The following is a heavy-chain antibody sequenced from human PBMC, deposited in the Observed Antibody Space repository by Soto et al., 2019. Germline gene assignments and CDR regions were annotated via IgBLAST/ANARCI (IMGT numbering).Heavy chain of an antibody. D-gene: IGHD3-10*01. CDR1: GGSISSYY. V-gene: IGHV4-59*01. Sequence: SETLSLTCTVSGGSISSYYWSWIRQPPGKGLEGIGYIYYSGSTNYNPSLKSRVTISVDTSKNQFSLKLSSVTAADTAVYYCARAQFYSGSGNYHNRMFDPWGQGTQVTVSS. J-gene: IGHJ5*02. CDR3: ARAQFYSGSGNYHNRMFDP. CDR2: IYYSGST.